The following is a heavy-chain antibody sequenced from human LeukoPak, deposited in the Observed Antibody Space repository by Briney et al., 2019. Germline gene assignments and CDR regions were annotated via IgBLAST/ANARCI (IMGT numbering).Heavy chain of an antibody. D-gene: IGHD3-9*01. Sequence: LSLTCTVSGGSISSSSYYWGWIRQAPGKGLEWVSYISSSGSTIYYADSVKGRFTISRDNAKNSLYLQMNSLRAEDTAVYYCARDDTHYYDILTGYYKYWGQGTLVTVSS. J-gene: IGHJ4*02. V-gene: IGHV3-11*04. CDR3: ARDDTHYYDILTGYYKY. CDR1: GGSISSSSYY. CDR2: ISSSGSTI.